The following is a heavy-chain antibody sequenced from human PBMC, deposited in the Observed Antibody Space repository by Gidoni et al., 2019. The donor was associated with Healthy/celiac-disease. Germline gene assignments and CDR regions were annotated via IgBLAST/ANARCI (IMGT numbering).Heavy chain of an antibody. Sequence: QVQLQESGPGLVKPSQTLSLTCTVSGGSISSGSYYWSWIRQPAGKGLEWIGRIYTSGSTNYNPSLKSRVTISVDTSKNQFSLKLSSVTAADTAVYYCARDLVDSSGNDAFDIWGQGTMVTVSS. D-gene: IGHD3-22*01. CDR1: GGSISSGSYY. CDR2: IYTSGST. V-gene: IGHV4-61*02. J-gene: IGHJ3*02. CDR3: ARDLVDSSGNDAFDI.